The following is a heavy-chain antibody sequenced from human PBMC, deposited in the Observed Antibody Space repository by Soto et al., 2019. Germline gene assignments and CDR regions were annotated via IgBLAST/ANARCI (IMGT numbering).Heavy chain of an antibody. Sequence: SENMSLTCTVSGGSISSGGYYWSWIRQHPGKGLEWIGYIYYSGSTYYNPSLKSRVTISVDTSKNQFSLKLSSVTAADTAVYYCARDRGIAAAGYMDEYYYGMDGWGQGTTVTV. D-gene: IGHD6-13*01. CDR1: GGSISSGGYY. V-gene: IGHV4-31*03. J-gene: IGHJ6*02. CDR3: ARDRGIAAAGYMDEYYYGMDG. CDR2: IYYSGST.